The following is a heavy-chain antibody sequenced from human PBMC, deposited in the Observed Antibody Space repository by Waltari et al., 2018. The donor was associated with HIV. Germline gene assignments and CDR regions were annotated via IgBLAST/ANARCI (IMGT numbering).Heavy chain of an antibody. V-gene: IGHV4-39*07. CDR1: GGSISSSSYY. D-gene: IGHD2-2*01. J-gene: IGHJ4*02. CDR2: IYYSGST. Sequence: QLQLQESGPGLVKPSETLSLTCTVSGGSISSSSYYWGWSRQPPGKGLEWIGSIYYSGSTYYNPSLKSRVTISVDTSKNQFSLKLSSVTAADTAVYYCARALVVPAALFDYWGQGTLVTVSS. CDR3: ARALVVPAALFDY.